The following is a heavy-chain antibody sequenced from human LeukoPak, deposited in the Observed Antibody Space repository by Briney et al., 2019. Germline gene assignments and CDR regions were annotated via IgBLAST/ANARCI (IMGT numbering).Heavy chain of an antibody. CDR3: ALCSLRYSSGWYVFDY. J-gene: IGHJ4*02. V-gene: IGHV3-74*01. CDR1: GFTFSSYW. Sequence: GGPLRLSCATSGFTFSSYWMHWVRQAPGKGLVWVSRINSDGSSTSYADSVKGRFTISRDNAKNTLYLQMNSLRAEDTAVYYCALCSLRYSSGWYVFDYWGQGTLVTVSS. D-gene: IGHD6-19*01. CDR2: INSDGSST.